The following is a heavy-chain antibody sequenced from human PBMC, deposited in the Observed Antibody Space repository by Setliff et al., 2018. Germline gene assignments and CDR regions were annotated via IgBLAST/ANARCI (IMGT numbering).Heavy chain of an antibody. CDR3: ARGEYTSLPSGVYYHMDV. Sequence: VASVKVSCKASGGTFSSYGISWVRQAPGQGLEWMGWINTYTGNPTYAQGFTGRFVFSLDTSVSTTYLQISSLKAEDTAVYYCARGEYTSLPSGVYYHMDVWGKGTTVTVSS. J-gene: IGHJ6*03. CDR2: INTYTGNP. D-gene: IGHD6-6*01. CDR1: GGTFSSYG. V-gene: IGHV7-4-1*02.